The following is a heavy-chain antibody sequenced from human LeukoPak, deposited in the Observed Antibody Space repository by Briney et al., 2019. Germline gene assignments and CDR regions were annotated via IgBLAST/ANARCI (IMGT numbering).Heavy chain of an antibody. J-gene: IGHJ4*02. V-gene: IGHV1-2*02. Sequence: ASVTVSCKTSAYSFTGYFFHWIRQAPGQGLEWMGWINANSGDTNYAQQFQGRLTMTRDRPISTVYMELSRLRTDDTAVYYCARDFSWGVDSWGQGTLVTVSS. D-gene: IGHD3-10*01. CDR3: ARDFSWGVDS. CDR2: INANSGDT. CDR1: AYSFTGYF.